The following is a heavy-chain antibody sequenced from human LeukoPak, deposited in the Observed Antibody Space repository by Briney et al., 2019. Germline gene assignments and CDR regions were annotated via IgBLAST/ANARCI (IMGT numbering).Heavy chain of an antibody. CDR3: AKPSLYYYDTSGYYRYWYFDL. D-gene: IGHD3-22*01. CDR1: GFTFADYA. J-gene: IGHJ2*01. Sequence: GGSLRLSCTTSGFTFADYAMSWFRQAPGKGLEWVGFIRSKSNGGTTHYAASVEGRFTISRDDSNSIAYLQMNSLRAEDTAVYYCAKPSLYYYDTSGYYRYWYFDLWGRGTLVTVSS. V-gene: IGHV3-49*03. CDR2: IRSKSNGGTT.